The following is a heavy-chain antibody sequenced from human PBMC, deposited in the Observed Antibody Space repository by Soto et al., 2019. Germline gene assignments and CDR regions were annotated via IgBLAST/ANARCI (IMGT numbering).Heavy chain of an antibody. Sequence: PGGSLRLSCAASGFTFSTYSMNWVRQAPGKGLEWVSFISSSSSTIYYADSVKGRFTISRDNAKGSLYLQMNSLRAEDTAVYLCARDERVAVASYFDYWGQGTLVTVSS. V-gene: IGHV3-48*01. CDR2: ISSSSSTI. CDR1: GFTFSTYS. CDR3: ARDERVAVASYFDY. J-gene: IGHJ4*02. D-gene: IGHD6-19*01.